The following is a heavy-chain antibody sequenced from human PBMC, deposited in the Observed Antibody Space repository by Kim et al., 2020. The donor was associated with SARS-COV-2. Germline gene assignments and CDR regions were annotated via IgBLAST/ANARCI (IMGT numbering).Heavy chain of an antibody. CDR1: GYSFTSYW. CDR2: IYPGDSDT. J-gene: IGHJ6*03. D-gene: IGHD3-22*01. CDR3: ARHEWHDSSVPNYYYYYMDV. V-gene: IGHV5-51*01. Sequence: GESLKISCKGSGYSFTSYWIGWVRQMPGKGLEWMGIIYPGDSDTRYSPSFQGQVTISADKSISTAYLQWSSLKASDTAMYYCARHEWHDSSVPNYYYYYMDVWGHRDHGHRLL.